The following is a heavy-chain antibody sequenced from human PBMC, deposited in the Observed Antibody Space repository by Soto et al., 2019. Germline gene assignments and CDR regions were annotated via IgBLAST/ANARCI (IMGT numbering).Heavy chain of an antibody. CDR3: ARGQNYYDSSGYRGLDY. D-gene: IGHD3-22*01. V-gene: IGHV1-8*01. Sequence: ASVKVSCKASGYTFTSYDINWVRQATGQGLEWMGWMNPNRGNTGYAQKFQGRVTMTRNTSISTAYMELSSLRSEDTAVYYCARGQNYYDSSGYRGLDYWGQGTLVTVSS. CDR2: MNPNRGNT. CDR1: GYTFTSYD. J-gene: IGHJ4*02.